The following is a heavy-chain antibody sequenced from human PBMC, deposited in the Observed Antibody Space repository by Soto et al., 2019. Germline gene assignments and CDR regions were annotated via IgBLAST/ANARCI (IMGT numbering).Heavy chain of an antibody. CDR1: GGSISSYY. D-gene: IGHD3-10*01. V-gene: IGHV4-59*08. CDR2: IYYSGST. J-gene: IGHJ4*02. CDR3: ARHPHPLLWFGELLFVDY. Sequence: SETLSLTCTVSGGSISSYYWSWIRQPPGKGLEWIGYIYYSGSTNYNPSLKSRVTISVDTSKNQFSLKLSSVTAADTAVYYCARHPHPLLWFGELLFVDYWGQGTLVTVSS.